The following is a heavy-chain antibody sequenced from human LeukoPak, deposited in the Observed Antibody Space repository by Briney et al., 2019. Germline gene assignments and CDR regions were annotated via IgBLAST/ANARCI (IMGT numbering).Heavy chain of an antibody. V-gene: IGHV3-23*01. CDR3: AKGVMTTVTTGDY. CDR2: IVGSVGST. CDR1: GFTFSRYA. J-gene: IGHJ4*02. D-gene: IGHD4-17*01. Sequence: GGSLRLSCEASGFTFSRYAMSWVRQAPGKGLEWVSPIVGSVGSTYYADSVKGRFTISRDNSKNTLYLQMNSLRAEDTAVYYCAKGVMTTVTTGDYWGQGTLVTVSS.